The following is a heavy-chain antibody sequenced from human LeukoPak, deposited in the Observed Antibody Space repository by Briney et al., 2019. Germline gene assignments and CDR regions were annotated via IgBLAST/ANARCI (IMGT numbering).Heavy chain of an antibody. CDR3: VRHNAARAFDI. D-gene: IGHD1-1*01. J-gene: IGHJ3*02. CDR2: VSDDGSTT. V-gene: IGHV3-74*03. CDR1: GFTFSSFW. Sequence: GGSLRLSCAASGFTFSSFWMHWVRQAPGKGLVGVSRVSDDGSTTTYADSVKGRFTISRDNAKNTLYLQLNSLRPDDTAVYYCVRHNAARAFDIWGQGTMVIVSS.